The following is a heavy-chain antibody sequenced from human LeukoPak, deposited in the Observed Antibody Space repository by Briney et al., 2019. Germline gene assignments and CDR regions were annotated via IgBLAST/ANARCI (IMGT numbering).Heavy chain of an antibody. CDR1: GFTFDEYA. V-gene: IGHV3-49*04. D-gene: IGHD3-9*01. CDR2: IRSKAYGGTP. Sequence: PGGSLSLSRSVSGFTFDEYAVSWVPQAPRKGLEWVGFIRSKAYGGTPTYAACVRGRYHISSDNAKNSLSWEMNRLRAGHTAVFYCARRHLDSAGWTIDYWGQGTLVTVSS. J-gene: IGHJ4*02. CDR3: ARRHLDSAGWTIDY.